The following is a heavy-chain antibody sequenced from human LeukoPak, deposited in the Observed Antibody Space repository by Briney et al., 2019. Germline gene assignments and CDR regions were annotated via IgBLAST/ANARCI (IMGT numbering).Heavy chain of an antibody. D-gene: IGHD3-22*01. V-gene: IGHV3-64*01. J-gene: IGHJ4*02. CDR2: ISSNGGRT. CDR1: GFTFSHYA. CDR3: ARGGYYDSSGSFEY. Sequence: GGSLRLSCAASGFTFSHYAMYWVRQAPGKGLEYVSAISSNGGRTDYANSLKGRFTISRDNSKNRLFLQMGSLRAEDMAVYYCARGGYYDSSGSFEYWGQGTLVTVSS.